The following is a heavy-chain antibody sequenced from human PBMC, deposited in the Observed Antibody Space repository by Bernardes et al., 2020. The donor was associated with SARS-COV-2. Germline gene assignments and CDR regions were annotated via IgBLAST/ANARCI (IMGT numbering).Heavy chain of an antibody. CDR2: IFSNDEK. V-gene: IGHV2-26*01. CDR3: ARISRGWLQLKYYFDY. J-gene: IGHJ4*02. D-gene: IGHD1-1*01. CDR1: GFSLSNARMG. Sequence: SGPTLVKPTETLTLTCTVSGFSLSNARMGVSWIRQPPGKALEWLAHIFSNDEKSYSTSLKSRLTISKDTSKSQVVLTMTNMDPVDTATYYCARISRGWLQLKYYFDYWGQGTLVTVSS.